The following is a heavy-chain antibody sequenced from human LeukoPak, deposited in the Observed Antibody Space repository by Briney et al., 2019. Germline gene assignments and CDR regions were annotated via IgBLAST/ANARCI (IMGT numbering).Heavy chain of an antibody. CDR1: GFTFSSYA. D-gene: IGHD6-13*01. CDR3: ASYLLGYSSSC. CDR2: ISYDGSIK. J-gene: IGHJ4*02. Sequence: GGSLRLSCAASGFTFSSYAMHWVRQAPGKGLEWVAVISYDGSIKYYADSVKGRFTIFRDNSKNTLYLQMNSLRAEDTAVYYCASYLLGYSSSCWGQGTLVTVSS. V-gene: IGHV3-30*01.